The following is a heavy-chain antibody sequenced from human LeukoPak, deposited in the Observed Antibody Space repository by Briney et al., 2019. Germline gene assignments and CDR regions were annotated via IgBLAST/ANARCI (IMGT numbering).Heavy chain of an antibody. CDR3: ARGDCSGGSCYSRSRTYGMDV. J-gene: IGHJ6*04. V-gene: IGHV4-34*01. D-gene: IGHD2-15*01. Sequence: SETLSLTCAVYGGSFSGYYWSRIRQPPGKGREWSGEINHRGSTNYNPSLKSRVTISVDTSKNQFSLKLSSVTAADTAVYYCARGDCSGGSCYSRSRTYGMDVWGKGTTVTVSS. CDR1: GGSFSGYY. CDR2: INHRGST.